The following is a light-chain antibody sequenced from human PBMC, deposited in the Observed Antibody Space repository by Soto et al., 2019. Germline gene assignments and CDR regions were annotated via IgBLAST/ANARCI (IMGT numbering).Light chain of an antibody. CDR2: EVS. Sequence: QSALTQPPSASGSPGQSVTISCTGTSSDVGDYNYVSWYQHHPGKAPKLMIYEVSKRPSGVPDRFSGSKSGNTASLTVSGLQADDEADYYCSSYAGSNNFVVFGGGTKVTV. J-gene: IGLJ2*01. CDR3: SSYAGSNNFVV. CDR1: SSDVGDYNY. V-gene: IGLV2-8*01.